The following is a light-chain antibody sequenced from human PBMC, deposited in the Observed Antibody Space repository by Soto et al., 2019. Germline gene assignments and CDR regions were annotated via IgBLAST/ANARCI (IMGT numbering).Light chain of an antibody. CDR2: KAS. CDR3: QQYNSYPYS. Sequence: IQMTQSPSPLSASVGDRVSITCRASQTIFSWLAWYQQKPGKAPKLVIYKASSLESGVPSRYSGSGSGTEFTLTISGLQPDDFATYYCQQYNSYPYSFGQGTKLEIK. CDR1: QTIFSW. V-gene: IGKV1-5*03. J-gene: IGKJ2*03.